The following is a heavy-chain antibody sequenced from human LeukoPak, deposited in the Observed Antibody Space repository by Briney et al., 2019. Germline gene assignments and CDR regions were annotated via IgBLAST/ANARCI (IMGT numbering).Heavy chain of an antibody. J-gene: IGHJ3*02. CDR3: AKCGTTCYANAFYI. CDR1: GFTFSRYG. CDR2: ISYDGSNK. V-gene: IGHV3-30-3*01. D-gene: IGHD2-2*01. Sequence: AGGSLRLSCAASGFTFSRYGMNWVRQAPGKGLEWVSVISYDGSNKYYADSVKGRFTISRDNSKNTLYLQMNSLRAEDTAVYYCAKCGTTCYANAFYIWGQGTMVTVSS.